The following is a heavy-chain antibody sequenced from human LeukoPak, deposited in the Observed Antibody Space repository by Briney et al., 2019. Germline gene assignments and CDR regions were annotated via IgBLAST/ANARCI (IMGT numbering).Heavy chain of an antibody. V-gene: IGHV3-23*01. CDR1: GFTFSSYA. D-gene: IGHD3-22*01. Sequence: PGGSLRLSCAASGFTFSSYAMSWVRQAPGKGLEWVSAISGSGGSTYYADSVKGRFTISRDNSKNTLYLQMNGLRAEDTAVYYCAKALYYYDSSGYHHSYYYYYYGMDVWGQGTTVTVSS. CDR3: AKALYYYDSSGYHHSYYYYYYGMDV. CDR2: ISGSGGST. J-gene: IGHJ6*02.